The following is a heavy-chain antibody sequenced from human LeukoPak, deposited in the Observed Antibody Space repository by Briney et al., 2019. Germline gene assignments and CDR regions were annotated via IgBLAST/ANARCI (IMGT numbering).Heavy chain of an antibody. CDR2: ISGYNGNT. J-gene: IGHJ4*02. Sequence: ASVKVSCKASDYTFTRYGISWVRQAPGQGLEWMGRISGYNGNTNYAQKLQGRVTMTTDTSTSTAYMELRSLRSDDTAVYYCARGGDYYDSSGYSRLGYWGQGTLVTVSS. D-gene: IGHD3-22*01. CDR1: DYTFTRYG. V-gene: IGHV1-18*01. CDR3: ARGGDYYDSSGYSRLGY.